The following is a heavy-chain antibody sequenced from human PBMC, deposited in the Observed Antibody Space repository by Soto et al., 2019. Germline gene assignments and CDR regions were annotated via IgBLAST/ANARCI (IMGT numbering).Heavy chain of an antibody. D-gene: IGHD3-10*01. CDR1: GFTFSSYD. CDR2: IWYDGSNK. V-gene: IGHV3-33*01. CDR3: ARDFMVRGVIAY. Sequence: QVQLVESGGGVVQPGRSLRLSCAASGFTFSSYDMQWVRQAPGKGLEWVAVIWYDGSNKYYADSVKGRFTISRDNSKNTLYLQMNSLRAEDTAVYYCARDFMVRGVIAYWGQGTLVTVSS. J-gene: IGHJ4*02.